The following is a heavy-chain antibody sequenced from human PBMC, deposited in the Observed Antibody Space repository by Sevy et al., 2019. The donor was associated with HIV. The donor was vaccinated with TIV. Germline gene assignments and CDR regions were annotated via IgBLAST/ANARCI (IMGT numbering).Heavy chain of an antibody. D-gene: IGHD3-3*01. CDR2: VYHSGST. V-gene: IGHV4-4*02. J-gene: IGHJ4*02. CDR1: GGSISRSYW. CDR3: VRKHQYSDFWPFFFDD. Sequence: SETLSLTCSVSGGSISRSYWWTWVRQSPGKGLERIGEVYHSGSTNYNPSLKTRDTISVDKSKNQFSLKLTSETADEKDLYFCVRKHQYSDFWPFFFDDWGQASLVTVSS.